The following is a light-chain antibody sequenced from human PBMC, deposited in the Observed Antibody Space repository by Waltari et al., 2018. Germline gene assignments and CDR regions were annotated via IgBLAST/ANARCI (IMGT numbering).Light chain of an antibody. CDR1: QGISSY. V-gene: IGKV1-13*02. Sequence: IQMSQSPSSLSASVGDRVTITCRASQGISSYLNWYQQKPGKAPKLLIYYANSLASGVPSRFSGSGSGTEFTLTISSLQPEDYATYYCQQGNSYPLTFGGGTKVEIK. J-gene: IGKJ4*01. CDR2: YAN. CDR3: QQGNSYPLT.